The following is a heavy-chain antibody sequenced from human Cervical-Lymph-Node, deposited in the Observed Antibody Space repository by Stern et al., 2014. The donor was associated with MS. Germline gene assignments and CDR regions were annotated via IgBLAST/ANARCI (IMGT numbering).Heavy chain of an antibody. CDR2: ISYDGSSR. J-gene: IGHJ4*02. CDR3: AKAPVVYSAPLDY. CDR1: GFTFSNSG. Sequence: VKLVESGGGVVQPGRSLRLSCAASGFTFSNSGMHWVRQAPGRGLEWVALISYDGSSRIYADSVKGRFTSSRDTSKNTLYLQMNSLRADDTAVYYCAKAPVVYSAPLDYWGQGTLVTVSS. D-gene: IGHD4-23*01. V-gene: IGHV3-30*18.